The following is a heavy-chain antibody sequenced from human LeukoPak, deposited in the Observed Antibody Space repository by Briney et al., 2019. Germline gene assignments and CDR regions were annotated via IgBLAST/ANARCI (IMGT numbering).Heavy chain of an antibody. CDR2: IIPIFGTA. Sequence: SSVKVSCKAPGGTFSSYAISWVRQAPGQGLEWMGRIIPIFGTANYAQKFQGRVTITTDESTSTAYMELSSLRSEDTAVYYCASGYYYDSSGYSYYFDYWGQGTLVTVSS. J-gene: IGHJ4*02. V-gene: IGHV1-69*05. D-gene: IGHD3-22*01. CDR1: GGTFSSYA. CDR3: ASGYYYDSSGYSYYFDY.